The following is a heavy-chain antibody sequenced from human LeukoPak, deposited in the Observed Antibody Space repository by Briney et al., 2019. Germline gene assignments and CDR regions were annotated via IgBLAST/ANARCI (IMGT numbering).Heavy chain of an antibody. D-gene: IGHD6-13*01. V-gene: IGHV4-59*11. J-gene: IGHJ4*02. CDR2: IYYSGST. CDR1: GGSISSHY. Sequence: SETLSLTCTVSGGSISSHYWSWIRQPPGKGLEWIGYIYYSGSTNYNPSLKSRVAISVDTSKNQFSLKLSSVTAADTAVYYCARERSWYYFDYWGQGTLVTVSS. CDR3: ARERSWYYFDY.